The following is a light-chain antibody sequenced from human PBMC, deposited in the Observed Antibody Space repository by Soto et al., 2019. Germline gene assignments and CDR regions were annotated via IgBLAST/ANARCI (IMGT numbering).Light chain of an antibody. Sequence: QSVLTQSPSASASLGASVKLTCTLSSGHSSYAIAWHQQQPEKGPRYLMKLNSDGSHNKGDGIADRFSGSSSGAECYLTISSLQSEDEADYYCQTWGTGIVAFGGGTKLTVL. CDR3: QTWGTGIVA. CDR1: SGHSSYA. J-gene: IGLJ2*01. V-gene: IGLV4-69*01. CDR2: LNSDGSH.